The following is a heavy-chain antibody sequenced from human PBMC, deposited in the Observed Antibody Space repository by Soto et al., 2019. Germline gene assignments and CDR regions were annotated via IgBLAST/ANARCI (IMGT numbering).Heavy chain of an antibody. CDR2: IYYSGST. Sequence: SETLSLTCTVSGGSISSSSYYWGWIRQPPGKGLEWIGSIYYSGSTYYNPSLKSRVTISVDTSKNQFSLKLSSVTAADTAVYYCARLRYYYGSGSYPDTWGKGTTVTVSS. D-gene: IGHD3-10*01. V-gene: IGHV4-39*01. J-gene: IGHJ6*04. CDR3: ARLRYYYGSGSYPDT. CDR1: GGSISSSSYY.